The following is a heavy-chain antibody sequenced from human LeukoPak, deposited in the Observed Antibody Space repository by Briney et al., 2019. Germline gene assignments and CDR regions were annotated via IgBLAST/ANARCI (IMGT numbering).Heavy chain of an antibody. CDR1: GNTFTNYY. V-gene: IGHV1-46*01. CDR3: ARVRGYRYGQFDY. J-gene: IGHJ4*02. Sequence: ASVKVSCKASGNTFTNYYIHWARQVPGQGPEWMGIIDPSGGSTSYAQKFQGRVSMTRDTSTSTVYMELSSLRSEDTAVYYCARVRGYRYGQFDYWGQGILVTVSS. D-gene: IGHD5-18*01. CDR2: IDPSGGST.